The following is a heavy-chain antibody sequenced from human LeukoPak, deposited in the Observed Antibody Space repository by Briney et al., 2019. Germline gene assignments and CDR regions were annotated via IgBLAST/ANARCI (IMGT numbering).Heavy chain of an antibody. D-gene: IGHD3-10*01. V-gene: IGHV3-7*01. J-gene: IGHJ4*02. CDR1: GFTFSSHW. CDR2: INREGSQI. CDR3: ARGGLTAGFDY. Sequence: GGSLRLSCAASGFTFSSHWMHWVRQAPGEGLEWVTNINREGSQIDYVDSVKGRFTISRDSANNALYLQMNSLRAEDTAVCYCARGGLTAGFDYWGQGTLVTVSS.